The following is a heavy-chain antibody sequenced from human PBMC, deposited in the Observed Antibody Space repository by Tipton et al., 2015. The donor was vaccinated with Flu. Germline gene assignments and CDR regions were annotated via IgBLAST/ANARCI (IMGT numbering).Heavy chain of an antibody. Sequence: GSLRLSCAASRFTFSTYWMSWVRQAPGKGLEWVANIKQDGSERYYVDSVKGRFTISRDNAKNSLYLQMNSLRAEDTAVYYCARSEGYFYGSGTYYHFDQWGQGTLVTVSS. CDR3: ARSEGYFYGSGTYYHFDQ. CDR1: RFTFSTYW. CDR2: IKQDGSER. J-gene: IGHJ4*02. D-gene: IGHD3-10*01. V-gene: IGHV3-7*01.